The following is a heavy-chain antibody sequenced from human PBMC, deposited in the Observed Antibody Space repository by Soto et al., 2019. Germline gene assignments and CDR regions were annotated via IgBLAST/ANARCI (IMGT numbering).Heavy chain of an antibody. CDR3: AGGSTFWSGRPFDY. Sequence: PSETLSLTCAVYGGSFSGYYWSWIRQPPGKGLEWIGEINHSGSTNYNPSLKSRVTISVDTSKNQFSLKLSSVTAADTAVYYCAGGSTFWSGRPFDYWGQGTLVTVSS. V-gene: IGHV4-34*01. CDR2: INHSGST. CDR1: GGSFSGYY. D-gene: IGHD3-3*01. J-gene: IGHJ4*02.